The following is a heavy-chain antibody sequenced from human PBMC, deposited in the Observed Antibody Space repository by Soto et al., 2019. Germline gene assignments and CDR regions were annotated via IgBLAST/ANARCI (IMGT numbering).Heavy chain of an antibody. Sequence: EVQLVKSGGGLIQPGGSLRLSCAASGFNVSSNYMSWVRQAPGKGLEWISFIYSGGTTHYADSVRGRFTISRHNSENTLYLQMNSLRAEDTAVYYCARHLRLVGFGEYDLWGRGTLVTVSS. CDR3: ARHLRLVGFGEYDL. CDR2: IYSGGTT. J-gene: IGHJ2*01. V-gene: IGHV3-53*04. D-gene: IGHD3-10*01. CDR1: GFNVSSNY.